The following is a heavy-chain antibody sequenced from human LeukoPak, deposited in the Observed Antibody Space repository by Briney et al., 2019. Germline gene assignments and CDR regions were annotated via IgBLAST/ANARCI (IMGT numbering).Heavy chain of an antibody. D-gene: IGHD3-3*01. J-gene: IGHJ6*02. CDR1: GGSFSGYY. CDR2: INHSGSP. CDR3: ARNRLRFLEWLSEGMDV. V-gene: IGHV4-34*01. Sequence: SETLSLTCAVYGGSFSGYYWSWIRQPPGKGLEWIGEINHSGSPNYNPSLKSRVTISVDTSKNQFSLKLSSVTAADTAVYYCARNRLRFLEWLSEGMDVWGQGTTVTVSS.